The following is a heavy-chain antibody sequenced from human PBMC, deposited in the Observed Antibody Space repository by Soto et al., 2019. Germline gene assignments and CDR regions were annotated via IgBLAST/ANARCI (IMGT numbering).Heavy chain of an antibody. CDR2: IIPIFGTA. J-gene: IGHJ2*01. D-gene: IGHD6-6*01. CDR1: GGTFSSYA. Sequence: QVQLVQSGAEVKKPGSSVKVSCKASGGTFSSYAISWVRQAPGQGLEWMGGIIPIFGTANYAQKFQGRVTNTADESTGTAYMEPGSLRSKDTAVYYSASAPSSSALTLCYSDLWGRGTLVTVSS. CDR3: ASAPSSSALTLCYSDL. V-gene: IGHV1-69*01.